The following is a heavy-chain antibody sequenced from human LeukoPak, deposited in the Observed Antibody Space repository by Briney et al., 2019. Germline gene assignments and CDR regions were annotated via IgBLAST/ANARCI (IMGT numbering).Heavy chain of an antibody. CDR2: ISYDGSNK. V-gene: IGHV3-30*04. CDR3: ARGLGSDAFDI. CDR1: GFTFSSYA. D-gene: IGHD7-27*01. Sequence: GRSLRLSCAASGFTFSSYAMHWVRQAPGKGLEWVAVISYDGSNKYYADSVKGRFTISRDNSKNTLYLQMNSLSAEDTAVYYCARGLGSDAFDIWGQGTMVTVSS. J-gene: IGHJ3*02.